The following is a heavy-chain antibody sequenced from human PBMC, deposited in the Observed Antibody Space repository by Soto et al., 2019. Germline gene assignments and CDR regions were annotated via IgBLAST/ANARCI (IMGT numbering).Heavy chain of an antibody. J-gene: IGHJ4*02. CDR1: GGTFSSYA. CDR3: ARDLQDCSGGSCYQPGYYVDY. Sequence: SVKVSCKASGGTFSSYAISWVRQAPGQGLEWMGGIIPIFGTANYAQKFQGRVTITADESTSTAYMELSSLRSEDTAVYYCARDLQDCSGGSCYQPGYYVDYWGQGTLVTVSS. D-gene: IGHD2-15*01. CDR2: IIPIFGTA. V-gene: IGHV1-69*13.